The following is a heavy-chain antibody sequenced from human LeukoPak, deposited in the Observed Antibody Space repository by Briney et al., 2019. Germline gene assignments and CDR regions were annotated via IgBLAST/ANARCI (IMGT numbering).Heavy chain of an antibody. V-gene: IGHV3-7*01. CDR1: GLAFSTNS. J-gene: IGHJ4*02. D-gene: IGHD3-10*01. CDR3: ASLLLWFGESIDY. CDR2: IKGDGSKQ. Sequence: GGSLRLSCAASGLAFSTNSMSWVRQAPGKGLEWVANIKGDGSKQYYVDSVKGRFTISRDNAKNSLYLQMNSLRAEDTAVYYCASLLLWFGESIDYWGQGTLVTVSS.